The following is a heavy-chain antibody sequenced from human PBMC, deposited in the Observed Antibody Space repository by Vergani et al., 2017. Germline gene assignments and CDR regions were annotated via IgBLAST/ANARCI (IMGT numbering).Heavy chain of an antibody. D-gene: IGHD3-22*01. CDR3: ARVGWSYYDSSGYYYAPGGWFDP. J-gene: IGHJ5*02. Sequence: EVQLVQSGAEVKKPGESLRISCKGSGYSFTIYWISWVRQMPGKGLDWMGRIDPSDSYTNYSPSFQGHVTISADKSISTAYLQWSSLKASDTDMYYCARVGWSYYDSSGYYYAPGGWFDPWGQGTVVTVSS. CDR2: IDPSDSYT. CDR1: GYSFTIYW. V-gene: IGHV5-10-1*03.